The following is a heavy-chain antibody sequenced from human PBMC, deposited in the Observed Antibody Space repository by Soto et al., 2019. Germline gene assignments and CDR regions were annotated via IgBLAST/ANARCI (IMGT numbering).Heavy chain of an antibody. CDR1: GFSLSTGGVG. Sequence: ESGPTLVNPTQTLTLTCTFSGFSLSTGGVGVGWIRQPPGKALEWLALIYWDDDKRYSPSLKSRLTITKDTSKNQVVLTMTNMDPVDTATYYCAHSNLINYDFWSGYGSYPTEFDYWGQGTLVTVSS. D-gene: IGHD3-3*01. J-gene: IGHJ4*02. V-gene: IGHV2-5*02. CDR3: AHSNLINYDFWSGYGSYPTEFDY. CDR2: IYWDDDK.